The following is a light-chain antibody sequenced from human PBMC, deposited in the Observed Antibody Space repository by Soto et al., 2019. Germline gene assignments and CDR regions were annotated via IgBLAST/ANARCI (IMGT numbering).Light chain of an antibody. Sequence: QSVLTQPPSASGTPGQRVTISCSGSSSNIERNTVNWFQQLPGTAPKLLIYINNQRPSGVPDRFSGSKSGTSASLAISGLQSEDGADYYCATWDDSLDGVVFGGGTKLTVL. V-gene: IGLV1-44*01. CDR3: ATWDDSLDGVV. CDR1: SSNIERNT. CDR2: INN. J-gene: IGLJ2*01.